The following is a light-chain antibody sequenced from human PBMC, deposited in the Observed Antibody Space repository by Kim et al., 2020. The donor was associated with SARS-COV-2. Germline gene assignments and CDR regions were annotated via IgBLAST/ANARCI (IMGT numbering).Light chain of an antibody. CDR1: NIETKS. CDR3: QVWDRSSDHVI. Sequence: SYELTQPPSVSVAPGKTAMIICGGDNIETKSVQWYQQKPGQAPVLVIYYDKDRPSAIPERFSGSNSGNTATLTITRVAAGDEADYFCQVWDRSSDHVIFG. J-gene: IGLJ2*01. V-gene: IGLV3-21*04. CDR2: YDK.